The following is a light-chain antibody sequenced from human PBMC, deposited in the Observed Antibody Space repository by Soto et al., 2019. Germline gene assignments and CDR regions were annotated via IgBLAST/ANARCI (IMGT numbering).Light chain of an antibody. J-gene: IGKJ1*01. Sequence: MAKHQSPLSLPVTPGEPASISCRSSQSLLHSNGYDYLDWYLQKPGQSPQVLIYLGSYRASGVPDRFSGSGSGTDFTLKISRVEAEDVGVYYCMQALQTPLTFGQGTKVDIK. V-gene: IGKV2-28*01. CDR3: MQALQTPLT. CDR1: QSLLHSNGYDY. CDR2: LGS.